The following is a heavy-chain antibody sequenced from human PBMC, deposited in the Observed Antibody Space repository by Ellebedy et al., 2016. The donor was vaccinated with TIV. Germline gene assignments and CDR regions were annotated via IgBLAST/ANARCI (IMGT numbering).Heavy chain of an antibody. CDR1: GFTVSSNY. CDR3: ARGVGCSSTSCYTRDYYYYMDV. Sequence: GGSLRLSXAASGFTVSSNYMSWVRQAPGKGLEWVSVIYSGGSTYYADSVKGRFTISRDNSKNTLYLQMNSLRAEDTAVYYCARGVGCSSTSCYTRDYYYYMDVWGKGTTVTVSS. V-gene: IGHV3-53*01. J-gene: IGHJ6*03. D-gene: IGHD2-2*02. CDR2: IYSGGST.